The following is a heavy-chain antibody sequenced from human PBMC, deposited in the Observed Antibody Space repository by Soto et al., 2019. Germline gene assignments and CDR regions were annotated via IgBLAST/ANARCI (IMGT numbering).Heavy chain of an antibody. J-gene: IGHJ4*02. V-gene: IGHV1-2*02. D-gene: IGHD3-22*01. Sequence: HEHLVQSGAEVKRPGASLKVSCKASGYSFTGYYIHWVRQAPGKGLEWMGWINPDSGATNYAQNFQGRVTLTSDTSISTASMDLTSLTSDDTAVYYCARGDYGTCGYPFPYFDYWGQGTLVIVSS. CDR2: INPDSGAT. CDR3: ARGDYGTCGYPFPYFDY. CDR1: GYSFTGYY.